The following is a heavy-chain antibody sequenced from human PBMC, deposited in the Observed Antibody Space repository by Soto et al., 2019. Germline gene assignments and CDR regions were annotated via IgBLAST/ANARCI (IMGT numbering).Heavy chain of an antibody. J-gene: IGHJ4*02. Sequence: SGTLCLTCAVSGGTLSNVGFPWSRIRQPPGKGLEWIGYINHSGSTNYNPSLKSRVTISVDTSKNQFSLKLSSVTAADTAVYYCARGYGRNFDYWGQGTLVTVSS. V-gene: IGHV4-30-2*01. CDR2: INHSGST. CDR3: ARGYGRNFDY. D-gene: IGHD5-18*01. CDR1: GGTLSNVGFP.